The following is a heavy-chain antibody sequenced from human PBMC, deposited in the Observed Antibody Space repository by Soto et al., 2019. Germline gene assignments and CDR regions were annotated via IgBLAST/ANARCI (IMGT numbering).Heavy chain of an antibody. V-gene: IGHV4-59*08. J-gene: IGHJ4*02. CDR1: GGSISSYY. CDR2: IYYGRST. CDR3: ARHHDS. Sequence: QVQLHESGPGLVKPSETLSLTCTFSGGSISSYYWSWIRQPPGKGLEWIGYIYYGRSTNYNPSLTSCVTISVDTSKNQFSLKLSSVTAADTAVYYCARHHDSWGQGTLGTVSS.